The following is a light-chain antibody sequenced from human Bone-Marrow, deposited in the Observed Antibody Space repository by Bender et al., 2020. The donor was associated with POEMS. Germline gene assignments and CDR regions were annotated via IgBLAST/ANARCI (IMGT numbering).Light chain of an antibody. Sequence: QSALTQPASVSGSPGQSITISCTGTSSDIGGYDSVSWYQQHPGEAPKLVIFGVTNRPSGVSNRFSGSKSGNTASLAISGLQSADEADYYCSSYTRSSTLVFGGGTKVTVL. V-gene: IGLV2-14*03. CDR2: GVT. CDR3: SSYTRSSTLV. CDR1: SSDIGGYDS. J-gene: IGLJ2*01.